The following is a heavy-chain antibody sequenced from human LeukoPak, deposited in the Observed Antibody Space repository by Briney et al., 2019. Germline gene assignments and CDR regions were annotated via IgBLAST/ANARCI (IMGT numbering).Heavy chain of an antibody. Sequence: PSETLSLTCAVYGGSFSGYNWSWIRQPPGKGLEWIGEINHSGSTNYNPSLKSRVNISVDTSKNQFSLKLSSVTAADTAVYYCARGIVVVPAAIIGAFDIWGQGTMVTVSS. D-gene: IGHD2-2*01. CDR2: INHSGST. CDR1: GGSFSGYN. V-gene: IGHV4-34*01. J-gene: IGHJ3*02. CDR3: ARGIVVVPAAIIGAFDI.